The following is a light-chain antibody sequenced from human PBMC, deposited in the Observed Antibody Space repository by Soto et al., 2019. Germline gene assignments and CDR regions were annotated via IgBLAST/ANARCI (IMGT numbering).Light chain of an antibody. CDR3: QQSYSTPPWT. Sequence: DIQMTQSPSTLSASVGDRVTITCRASQSISNWLAWYQQKPGKAPKLLIYKTSNLDSGVPSRFSGSGSGTEFSLTISSLQPDDFATYYCQQSYSTPPWTFGQGTKVEIK. V-gene: IGKV1-5*03. CDR2: KTS. J-gene: IGKJ1*01. CDR1: QSISNW.